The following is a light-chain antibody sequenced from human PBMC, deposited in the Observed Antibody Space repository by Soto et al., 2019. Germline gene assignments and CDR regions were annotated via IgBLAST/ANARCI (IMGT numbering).Light chain of an antibody. J-gene: IGKJ4*01. CDR2: DAS. CDR1: EDITNY. Sequence: IHLTQSPSSLSASVGDIFSISFRASEDITNYLAWYQQKVGKAPKLLIYDASTLHSGVPSRFSGSGSGTDFTLTISGLQPEDFATYYCQQLTRYPSTFGGGTKVDIK. CDR3: QQLTRYPST. V-gene: IGKV1-9*01.